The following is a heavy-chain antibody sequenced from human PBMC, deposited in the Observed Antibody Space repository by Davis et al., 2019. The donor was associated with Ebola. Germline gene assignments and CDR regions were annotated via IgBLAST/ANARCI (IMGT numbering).Heavy chain of an antibody. CDR1: GYSFTSYW. Sequence: GGSLRLSCKGSGYSFTSYWIGWVRQLPGKGLEWIGIIYPGDSDTRYSPSFQGHVTISTDKSISTAYLQWSSLQASDTAMYYCARRMWVGEYYFDYWGQGTLVTVSS. CDR2: IYPGDSDT. D-gene: IGHD1-26*01. CDR3: ARRMWVGEYYFDY. J-gene: IGHJ4*02. V-gene: IGHV5-51*01.